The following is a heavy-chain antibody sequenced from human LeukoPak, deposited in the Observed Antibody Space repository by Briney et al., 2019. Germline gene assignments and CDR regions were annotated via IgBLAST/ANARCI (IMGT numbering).Heavy chain of an antibody. Sequence: GASAKVSCKASGYTFTGYYMHWVRQAPGQGLEWMGRINPNSGGTNYAQKFQGRVTMTRDTSISTAYMEPSRLRSDDTAVYYCARGPLIAAAGTFWLGYWGQGTLVTVSS. CDR3: ARGPLIAAAGTFWLGY. D-gene: IGHD6-13*01. CDR1: GYTFTGYY. CDR2: INPNSGGT. V-gene: IGHV1-2*06. J-gene: IGHJ4*02.